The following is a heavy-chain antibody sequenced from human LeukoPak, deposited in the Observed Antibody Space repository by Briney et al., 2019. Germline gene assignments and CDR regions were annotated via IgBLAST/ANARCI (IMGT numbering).Heavy chain of an antibody. V-gene: IGHV1-69*04. J-gene: IGHJ4*02. Sequence: EASVKVSCKATVGACSSYAISWARQAPGQGLEWMGRIIPILGIANYAQKFQGRVTITADKSTSTAYMELSRLRSEDTAVYYCARGRDSSSWTGYFDYWGQGTLVTVSS. CDR3: ARGRDSSSWTGYFDY. D-gene: IGHD6-13*01. CDR2: IIPILGIA. CDR1: VGACSSYA.